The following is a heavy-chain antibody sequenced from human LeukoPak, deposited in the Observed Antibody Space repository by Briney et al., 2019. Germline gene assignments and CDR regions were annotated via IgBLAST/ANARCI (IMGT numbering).Heavy chain of an antibody. CDR3: ARVDSGSYRYYYYYMDV. CDR1: GYTFTGYY. Sequence: ASVKVSCKASGYTFTGYYMHWVRQAPGQGLEWMGWINPNSGGTNYAQKFQGRVTMTRDTSISTAYTELSRLRSDDTAVYYCARVDSGSYRYYYYYMDVWGKGTTVTVSS. D-gene: IGHD1-26*01. V-gene: IGHV1-2*02. J-gene: IGHJ6*03. CDR2: INPNSGGT.